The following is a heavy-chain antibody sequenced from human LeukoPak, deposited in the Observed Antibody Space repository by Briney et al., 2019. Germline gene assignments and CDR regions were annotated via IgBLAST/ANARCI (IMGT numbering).Heavy chain of an antibody. CDR2: ISTNSAFI. CDR3: ARGEATCFDY. V-gene: IGHV3-21*01. J-gene: IGHJ4*02. Sequence: GGSLRLSCTASGFTFINYSMNWVRQAPGKGLEWVSSISTNSAFIYYADSVRGRFTISRDNAKNSLYLQMNSLRAEDTAVYYCARGEATCFDYWGQGTLVTVSS. CDR1: GFTFINYS.